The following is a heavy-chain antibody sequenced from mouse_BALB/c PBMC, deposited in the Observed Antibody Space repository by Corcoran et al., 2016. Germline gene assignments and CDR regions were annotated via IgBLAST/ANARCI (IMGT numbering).Heavy chain of an antibody. J-gene: IGHJ1*01. CDR2: INPNNGGT. V-gene: IGHV1-26*01. CDR3: AREADWYFDV. Sequence: EVQLQQSGPELVKPGASVKMSCKASGYTFTDYYMMWVKQSHGKSLEWIGDINPNNGGTSYNQKFKGKATLTVDKSSSTAYMQLNSLTSEDSAVYYCAREADWYFDVWGAGTTVTVSS. CDR1: GYTFTDYY.